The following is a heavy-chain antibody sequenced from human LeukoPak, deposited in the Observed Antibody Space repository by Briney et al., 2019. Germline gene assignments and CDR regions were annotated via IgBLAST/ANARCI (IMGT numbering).Heavy chain of an antibody. Sequence: GASVKVSCKASGYTFTGYSMHWVRQAPGQGLEWMGWINPNSGGTNYAQKFQGRVTMTRDTSISTAYIELSSLRSDDTAVYYCARAPLTGSTIFDPWGQGTLVTVSA. CDR2: INPNSGGT. CDR1: GYTFTGYS. V-gene: IGHV1-2*02. D-gene: IGHD3-3*01. CDR3: ARAPLTGSTIFDP. J-gene: IGHJ5*02.